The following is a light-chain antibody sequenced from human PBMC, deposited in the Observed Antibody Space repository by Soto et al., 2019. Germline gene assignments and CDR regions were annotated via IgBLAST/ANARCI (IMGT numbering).Light chain of an antibody. CDR1: SGHSSYA. V-gene: IGLV4-69*01. Sequence: QSVLTQSPSASASLGASVKLTCTLSSGHSSYAIAWHQQQPEKGPRYLMKLNSDGSHTKGDGIPDRFSGSSSGAERYLTSPSLQSEDEADYYCQTWGTGKVFGGGTKLTVL. CDR2: LNSDGSH. J-gene: IGLJ2*01. CDR3: QTWGTGKV.